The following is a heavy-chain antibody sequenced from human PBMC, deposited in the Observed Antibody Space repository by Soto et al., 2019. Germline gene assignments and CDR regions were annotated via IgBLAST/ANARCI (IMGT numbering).Heavy chain of an antibody. V-gene: IGHV4-30-4*01. CDR1: GASISSDDYY. Sequence: SETLSLTCCISGASISSDDYYWSWFRRPPGKGLEWIGYISYSGSTYYNPSLKSRITISVDTSKTQFSLILSSVTAADTAVFYCAREVSNYYGMDVWGQGTTVTVSS. CDR2: ISYSGST. J-gene: IGHJ6*02. CDR3: AREVSNYYGMDV.